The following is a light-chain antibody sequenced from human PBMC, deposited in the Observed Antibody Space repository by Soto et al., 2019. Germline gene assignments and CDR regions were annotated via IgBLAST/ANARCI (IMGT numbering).Light chain of an antibody. CDR1: QSISTF. CDR3: QQSYTTPRT. Sequence: DIQMTQSPSCLSASVGDRVSVTCRASQSISTFLNWYQQRPGEAPKLLIYAASSLQSGVPSRFSGSGSGADFTLTIGSLQPEDFATYYCQQSYTTPRTFGQGNKVEVK. V-gene: IGKV1-39*01. J-gene: IGKJ1*01. CDR2: AAS.